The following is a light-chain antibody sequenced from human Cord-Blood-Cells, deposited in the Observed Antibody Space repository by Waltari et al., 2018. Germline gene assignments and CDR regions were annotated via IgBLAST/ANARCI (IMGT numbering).Light chain of an antibody. CDR3: QQSYSTPYT. J-gene: IGKJ2*01. V-gene: IGKV1-39*01. CDR1: QSISSY. CDR2: AAS. Sequence: DIQMTQSPSPLSASVGDRVTITCRASQSISSYLNWYQQKPGKAPKLLIYAASSLQSGVPSRFSGSGSGTDFTLTISSLQPEDFAIYYCQQSYSTPYTFGQGTKLEIK.